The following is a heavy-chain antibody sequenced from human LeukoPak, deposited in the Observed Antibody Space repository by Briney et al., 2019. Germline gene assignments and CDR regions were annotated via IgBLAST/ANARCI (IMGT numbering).Heavy chain of an antibody. Sequence: ASVKLSCXASGYTFTSYDINWVRQATGQGLEWMGWINPNSGNTGYAQKFQGRVTMTRNTSMSTAYLDLTSLRCEDTAVYYCARGNRGADAFDIWGQGTMVTVSS. CDR3: ARGNRGADAFDI. D-gene: IGHD2/OR15-2a*01. CDR1: GYTFTSYD. CDR2: INPNSGNT. V-gene: IGHV1-8*01. J-gene: IGHJ3*02.